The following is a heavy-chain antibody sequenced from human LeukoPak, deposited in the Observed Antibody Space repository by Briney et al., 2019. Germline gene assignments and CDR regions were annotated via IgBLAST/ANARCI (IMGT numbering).Heavy chain of an antibody. Sequence: GGSLRLSCAASGFTFSSYGMHWVRQAPGKGLEWVAVTSFDANKKYYADSVKGRFTISRDNSKNTLYLQMNSLRAEDTAVYYCARDGYLVAAAGVTDAFDIWGQGTMVTVSS. CDR1: GFTFSSYG. V-gene: IGHV3-30*03. CDR3: ARDGYLVAAAGVTDAFDI. J-gene: IGHJ3*02. CDR2: TSFDANKK. D-gene: IGHD6-13*01.